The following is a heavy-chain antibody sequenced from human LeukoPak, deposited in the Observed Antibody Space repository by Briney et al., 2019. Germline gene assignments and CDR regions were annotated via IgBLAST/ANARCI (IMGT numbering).Heavy chain of an antibody. V-gene: IGHV1-8*01. D-gene: IGHD2-2*01. CDR3: ARGTVFSSTSCCDY. CDR2: MAPISGNT. Sequence: MAPISGNTGYAQKFQGRVTMTSNTSITTAYMELSSLRSEDTAVYYCARGTVFSSTSCCDYWGQGTLVTVSS. J-gene: IGHJ4*02.